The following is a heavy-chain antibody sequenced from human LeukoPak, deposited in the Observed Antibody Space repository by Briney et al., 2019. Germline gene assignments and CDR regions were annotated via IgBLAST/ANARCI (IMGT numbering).Heavy chain of an antibody. CDR2: ITKDGSEK. CDR3: ARDASYGIFDY. D-gene: IGHD5-18*01. V-gene: IGHV3-7*05. J-gene: IGHJ4*02. CDR1: GFTFSDYW. Sequence: PGGSLRLSCAASGFTFSDYWMNWVRQAPGKGLEWVANITKDGSEKYYGDSVKGRFTISRDNAKKSLYLQMNSLRAEDTAVYYCARDASYGIFDYWGQGTLVTVSS.